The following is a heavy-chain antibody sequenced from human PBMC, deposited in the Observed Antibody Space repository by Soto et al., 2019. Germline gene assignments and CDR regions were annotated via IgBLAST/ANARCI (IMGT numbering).Heavy chain of an antibody. J-gene: IGHJ2*01. D-gene: IGHD6-19*01. CDR1: GGSFSGYY. V-gene: IGHV4-34*01. CDR3: ARGVGIAVWYFDL. Sequence: QVQLQQWGAGLLKPSETLSLTCAVYGGSFSGYYWSWIRQPPGKGLEWIGEINHSGSTNYNPSLKSRVTISVDTSKNQFSLKLSSVTAADTAAYYCARGVGIAVWYFDLWGRGTLVTVSS. CDR2: INHSGST.